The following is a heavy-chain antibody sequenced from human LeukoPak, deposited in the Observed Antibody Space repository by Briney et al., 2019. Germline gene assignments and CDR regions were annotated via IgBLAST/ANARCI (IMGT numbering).Heavy chain of an antibody. J-gene: IGHJ4*02. V-gene: IGHV3-7*01. CDR3: ARGFKGYYDSSGYFFDY. D-gene: IGHD3-22*01. Sequence: GGSLRLSCAASGFTFSSYWMSWVRQAPGKGLEWVANIKQDGSEKYYVDSVKGRFTISRDNAKNSLYLQMNSLRAGDTAVYYCARGFKGYYDSSGYFFDYWGQGTLVTVSS. CDR2: IKQDGSEK. CDR1: GFTFSSYW.